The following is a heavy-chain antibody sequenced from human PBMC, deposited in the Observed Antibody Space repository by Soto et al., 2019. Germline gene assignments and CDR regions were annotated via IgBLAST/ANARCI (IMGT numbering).Heavy chain of an antibody. V-gene: IGHV5-10-1*01. D-gene: IGHD2-2*01. CDR2: IDPSDSYT. J-gene: IGHJ6*02. Sequence: XESLKVSCQCSVNSFTSYLIIWVRQMPGKGLEWMWRIDPSDSYTNYSPSFQGHVTISADKSISTAYLQWSSLKASDTAMYYCARQSGVVVPAEEPFGLYYYGMDVWGQGTTVTVSS. CDR1: VNSFTSYL. CDR3: ARQSGVVVPAEEPFGLYYYGMDV.